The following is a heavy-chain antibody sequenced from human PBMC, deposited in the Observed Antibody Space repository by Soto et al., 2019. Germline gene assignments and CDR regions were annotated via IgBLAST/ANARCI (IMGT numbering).Heavy chain of an antibody. CDR2: IIPIFNST. V-gene: IGHV1-69*06. D-gene: IGHD2-2*02. J-gene: IGHJ4*02. CDR1: GSRFSNYV. CDR3: AREGRGKKAGYNGLVSLGY. Sequence: QVQLVQSGAEVKTPGSSLKVSCKVSGSRFSNYVISWVRQAPGHGLEWLGRIIPIFNSTKYAQSFQGRVTITADKSTSTASLELGSLRSDDTAVYYCAREGRGKKAGYNGLVSLGYWGQGTLVTVSS.